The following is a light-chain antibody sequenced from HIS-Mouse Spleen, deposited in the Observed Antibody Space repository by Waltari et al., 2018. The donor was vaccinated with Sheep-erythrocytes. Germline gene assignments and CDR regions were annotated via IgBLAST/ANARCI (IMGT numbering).Light chain of an antibody. V-gene: IGLV2-8*01. CDR3: CSYAGSYNHV. CDR2: DVS. CDR1: SSDVRGYNY. Sequence: QSALTQPPSASGSPGQSVTISCTGPSSDVRGYNYLSWYQQHPGKAPKLMIYDVSKRPSGVPDRFSGSKSGNTASLTISGLQAEDEADYYCCSYAGSYNHVFGTGTKVTVL. J-gene: IGLJ1*01.